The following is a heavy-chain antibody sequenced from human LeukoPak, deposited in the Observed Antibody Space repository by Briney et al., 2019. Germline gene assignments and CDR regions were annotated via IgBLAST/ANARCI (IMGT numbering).Heavy chain of an antibody. V-gene: IGHV4-34*01. D-gene: IGHD5-24*01. CDR2: INHSGST. CDR3: ARGLMATTY. CDR1: GGSFSGYY. Sequence: SETLSLTCAVYGGSFSGYYWSWIRQPPGKGLEWIGEINHSGSTNYNPSLKSRVTISVDTSKNQFSLKLSSVTAADTAVYYCARGLMATTYWGQGTLVTVSS. J-gene: IGHJ4*02.